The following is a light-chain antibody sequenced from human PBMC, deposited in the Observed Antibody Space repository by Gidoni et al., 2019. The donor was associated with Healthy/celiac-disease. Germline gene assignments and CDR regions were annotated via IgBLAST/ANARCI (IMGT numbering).Light chain of an antibody. CDR2: DDS. Sequence: SYVLTQPPSVSGAPGKTARITCGGNNIGSNSVHWYQQEPGQAPVLVVYDDSDRPSGIPERFSGSNSGNTATLTISRVEAGDEADYYCQVWDSSSDHWVFGGGTKLTVL. CDR1: NIGSNS. J-gene: IGLJ3*02. V-gene: IGLV3-21*03. CDR3: QVWDSSSDHWV.